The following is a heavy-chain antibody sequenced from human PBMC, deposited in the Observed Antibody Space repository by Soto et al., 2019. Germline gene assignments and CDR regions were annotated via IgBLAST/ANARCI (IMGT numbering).Heavy chain of an antibody. CDR1: GFTVSSNY. V-gene: IGHV3-53*01. D-gene: IGHD5-18*01. J-gene: IGHJ4*02. CDR3: AREGDIFGFPFEY. CDR2: IHNSGNT. Sequence: EVQLVESGGGLIQPGGSLRLSCAASGFTVSSNYMSWVRQAPGKGLEWVSVIHNSGNTYYADSVKGRFTSSRDNSKNTLDLQMNSLRAEDTAVDYCAREGDIFGFPFEYWGQGTLVTVSS.